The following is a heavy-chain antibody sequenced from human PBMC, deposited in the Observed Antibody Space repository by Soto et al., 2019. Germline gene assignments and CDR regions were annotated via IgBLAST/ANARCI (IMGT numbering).Heavy chain of an antibody. D-gene: IGHD3-3*01. CDR3: VRDGYYDVWGYYYGMDV. CDR2: INHSGST. J-gene: IGHJ6*02. V-gene: IGHV4-34*01. Sequence: QVQLQQWGAGLLKPSETLSLTCAVYGGSLSHYYWSWIRQSPGKGLEWLGEINHSGSTNYNPSLKSRVTISVETSKNQFSLKRRYVTASDKAVYYCVRDGYYDVWGYYYGMDVWGQGTTGTVSS. CDR1: GGSLSHYY.